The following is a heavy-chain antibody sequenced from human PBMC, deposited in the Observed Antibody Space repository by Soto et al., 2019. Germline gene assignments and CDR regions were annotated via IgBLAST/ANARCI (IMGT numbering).Heavy chain of an antibody. Sequence: ASVKVSCKASGGTFSSYTVSWGRQAPGQGLEWMGRIIRILGIANDAETFQGRITITADKSTSTAYMELSSLRSEDTAVYYCASWGASYVSRRKWFDPWGLGTLVTVSS. D-gene: IGHD5-18*01. J-gene: IGHJ5*02. CDR1: GGTFSSYT. CDR3: ASWGASYVSRRKWFDP. V-gene: IGHV1-69*02. CDR2: IIRILGIA.